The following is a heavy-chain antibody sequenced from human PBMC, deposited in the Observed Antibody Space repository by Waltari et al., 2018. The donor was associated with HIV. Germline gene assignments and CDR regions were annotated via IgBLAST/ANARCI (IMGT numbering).Heavy chain of an antibody. CDR1: GFARGGFD. Sequence: QVQLAESGGGVVHSGRSLQRACAASGFARGGFDMHWVRQAPGKGLEWVALISFDGKKEYYSDSVKGRFTISRDNSGSRLFLQMNNLRPEDTGVYFCAKDLSYGTDWPYFDKRGQGTLVTVSS. J-gene: IGHJ4*02. D-gene: IGHD3-10*01. CDR3: AKDLSYGTDWPYFDK. CDR2: ISFDGKKE. V-gene: IGHV3-30*18.